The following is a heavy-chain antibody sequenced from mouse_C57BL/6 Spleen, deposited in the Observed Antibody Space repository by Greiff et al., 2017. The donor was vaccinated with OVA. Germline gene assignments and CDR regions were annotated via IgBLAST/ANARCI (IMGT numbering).Heavy chain of an antibody. J-gene: IGHJ2*01. CDR2: IYPGNSDT. CDR1: GYTFTSYW. V-gene: IGHV1-5*01. Sequence: VQLQQSGTVLARPGASVKMSCKTSGYTFTSYWMHWVKQRPGQGLEWIGAIYPGNSDTSYNQKFKGKAKLTAVTSASIAYMELSSLTNEDSAVYYCTRYDGFDYWGQGTTLTVSS. D-gene: IGHD2-3*01. CDR3: TRYDGFDY.